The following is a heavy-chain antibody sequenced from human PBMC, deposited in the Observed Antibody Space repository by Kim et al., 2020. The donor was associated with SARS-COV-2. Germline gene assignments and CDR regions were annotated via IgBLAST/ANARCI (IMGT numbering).Heavy chain of an antibody. Sequence: GGSLRLSCAASGFTFSSYSMNWVRQAPGKGLEWVSSISSSSSYIYYADSVKGRFTISRDNAKNSLYLQMNSLRAEDTAVYYCARDQNTAMALNTVDYWGQGTLVTVSS. CDR3: ARDQNTAMALNTVDY. J-gene: IGHJ4*02. CDR2: ISSSSSYI. V-gene: IGHV3-21*01. CDR1: GFTFSSYS. D-gene: IGHD5-18*01.